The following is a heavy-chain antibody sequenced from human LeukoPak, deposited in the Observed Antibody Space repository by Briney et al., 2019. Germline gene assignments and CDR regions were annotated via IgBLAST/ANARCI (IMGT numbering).Heavy chain of an antibody. CDR3: ARVGDWGLELARFDI. CDR2: ISASNGNT. CDR1: GYTFTSYG. Sequence: GASVKVSCKASGYTFTSYGTSWVRLAPGQGLEWMGWISASNGNTNYAQKLQGRVTMTTDTSTSTAYMELRSLRSDDTAVYYCARVGDWGLELARFDIWGQGTMVTVSS. D-gene: IGHD1-7*01. V-gene: IGHV1-18*01. J-gene: IGHJ3*02.